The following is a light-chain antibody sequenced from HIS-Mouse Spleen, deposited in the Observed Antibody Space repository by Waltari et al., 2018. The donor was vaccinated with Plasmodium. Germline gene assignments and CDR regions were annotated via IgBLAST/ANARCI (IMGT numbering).Light chain of an antibody. CDR3: QAWDSSTVV. J-gene: IGLJ2*01. Sequence: SYELTQPPSVSVSPGQTARITCSGDAFPKQYACWYQQKPGQSPVLVIYQDSKRPSGIPERFSGSNSGNTATLTISGTQAMDEADYYCQAWDSSTVVFGGGTKLTVL. CDR2: QDS. CDR1: AFPKQY. V-gene: IGLV3-1*01.